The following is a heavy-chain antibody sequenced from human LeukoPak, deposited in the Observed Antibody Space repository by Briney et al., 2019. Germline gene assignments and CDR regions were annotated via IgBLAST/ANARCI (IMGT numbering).Heavy chain of an antibody. V-gene: IGHV1-18*01. J-gene: IGHJ2*01. CDR1: GYTFTSYG. CDR2: ISAYNGNT. Sequence: ASVKVSCKASGYTFTSYGISWVRQAPGQGLEWMGWISAYNGNTNYAQKLQGRVTMTTDTSTSTAYMELRSLRSDDTAVYYCARVIAVAGPGYFDLWGRGTLVTVSS. D-gene: IGHD6-19*01. CDR3: ARVIAVAGPGYFDL.